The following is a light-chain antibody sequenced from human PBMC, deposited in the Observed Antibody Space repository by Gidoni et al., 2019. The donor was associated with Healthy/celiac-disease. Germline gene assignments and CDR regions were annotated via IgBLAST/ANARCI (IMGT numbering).Light chain of an antibody. Sequence: DIQMTQSPSSLSASVGDRVTITCRASQSISSYLNWYQQNPGKAPTLLIDAASSLQSGVPSRFSGSGSGTDFSLTTSSLQPEDFATYYCQQSYSTLRTFGGGTKVEIK. CDR1: QSISSY. V-gene: IGKV1-39*01. CDR2: AAS. J-gene: IGKJ4*01. CDR3: QQSYSTLRT.